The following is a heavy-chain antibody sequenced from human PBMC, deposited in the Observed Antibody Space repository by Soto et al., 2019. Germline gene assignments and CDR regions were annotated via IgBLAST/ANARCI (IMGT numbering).Heavy chain of an antibody. J-gene: IGHJ6*02. Sequence: GESQKISCKGSGYSFTSYWISWVRQMPGKGLEWMGRIDPSDSYTNYSPSFQGHVTISADKSISTAYLQWSSLKASDTAMYYCARRSSSSPGYYYYYGMDVWGQGTTVTVSS. V-gene: IGHV5-10-1*01. D-gene: IGHD6-13*01. CDR2: IDPSDSYT. CDR3: ARRSSSSPGYYYYYGMDV. CDR1: GYSFTSYW.